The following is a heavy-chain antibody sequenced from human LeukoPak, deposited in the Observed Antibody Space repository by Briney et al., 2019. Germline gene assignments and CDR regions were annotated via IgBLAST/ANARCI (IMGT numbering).Heavy chain of an antibody. J-gene: IGHJ6*03. D-gene: IGHD1-26*01. V-gene: IGHV3-21*01. Sequence: PGGSLRLSCEASGFSFSSYNMDWVRQTPGKGLEWISSITTSSTYTFYADSVKGRFTISRDNARNSLYLQMNSLRVEDTAVYYCARDPYSGTYGNTYYYYMDVWGKGTTVTVSS. CDR1: GFSFSSYN. CDR2: ITTSSTYT. CDR3: ARDPYSGTYGNTYYYYMDV.